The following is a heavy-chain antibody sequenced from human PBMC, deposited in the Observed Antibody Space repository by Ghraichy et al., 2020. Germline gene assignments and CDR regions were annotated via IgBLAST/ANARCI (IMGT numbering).Heavy chain of an antibody. CDR3: ARDADYYYYYYMDV. CDR2: IYYSGST. J-gene: IGHJ6*03. V-gene: IGHV4-61*01. CDR1: GGSVSSGSYY. Sequence: SETLSLTCTVSGGSVSSGSYYWSWIRQPPGKGLEWIGYIYYSGSTNYNPSLKSRVTISVDTSKNQFSLKLSSVTAADTAVYYCARDADYYYYYYMDVWGKGTTVTVSS.